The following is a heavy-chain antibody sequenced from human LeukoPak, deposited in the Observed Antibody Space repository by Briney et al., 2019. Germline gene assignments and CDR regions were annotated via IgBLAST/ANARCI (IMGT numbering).Heavy chain of an antibody. V-gene: IGHV3-11*01. CDR1: GFTFSDYY. Sequence: GGSLRLSCAASGFTFSDYYMSWIRQAPGKGLEWVSYISSSGNTIYHADSVKGRFTISRDNAKNSLYLQINSLRAEDAAVYYCARVDCSSSSCHTPHYFYGMDAWGQGTTVTVSS. CDR2: ISSSGNTI. J-gene: IGHJ6*02. CDR3: ARVDCSSSSCHTPHYFYGMDA. D-gene: IGHD2-2*02.